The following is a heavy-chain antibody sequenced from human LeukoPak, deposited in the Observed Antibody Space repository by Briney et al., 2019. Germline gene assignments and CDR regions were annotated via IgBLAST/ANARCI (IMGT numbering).Heavy chain of an antibody. J-gene: IGHJ4*02. Sequence: QPGGSLRLSCAASGFTFSSYGMHWVRQAPGKGLEWVAVISYDGSNKYYADSVKGRFTISRDNSKNTLYLQMNSLRAEDTAVYYCAKGRERYCSSTSCSYFDYWGQGTLVTVSS. V-gene: IGHV3-30*18. CDR3: AKGRERYCSSTSCSYFDY. CDR2: ISYDGSNK. D-gene: IGHD2-2*01. CDR1: GFTFSSYG.